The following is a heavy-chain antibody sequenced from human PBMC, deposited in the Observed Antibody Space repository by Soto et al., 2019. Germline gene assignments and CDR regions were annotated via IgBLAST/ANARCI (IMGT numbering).Heavy chain of an antibody. Sequence: EVQLVESGGGLIQPGGSLRLSCAASGFTVSSNYMSWARQAPGKGLEWVSVIYSGGSTYYADSVKGRFTISRDNSKNTLYIQMNSLRAEDTAVYYWARDVAGVRGYYYYGMDVWGQGTTVTVSS. V-gene: IGHV3-53*01. CDR3: ARDVAGVRGYYYYGMDV. CDR2: IYSGGST. CDR1: GFTVSSNY. D-gene: IGHD6-19*01. J-gene: IGHJ6*02.